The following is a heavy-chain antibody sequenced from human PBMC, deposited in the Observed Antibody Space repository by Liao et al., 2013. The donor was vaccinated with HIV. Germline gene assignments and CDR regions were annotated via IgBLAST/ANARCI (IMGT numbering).Heavy chain of an antibody. D-gene: IGHD2/OR15-2a*01. CDR3: ASLNIASRLNIFDY. V-gene: IGHV4-39*07. CDR2: LYFDGNT. CDR1: GGSIFSSRYY. Sequence: QLQLQESGPGLVKPSETLSLTCTVSGGSIFSSRYYWGWIRQPPGKGLEWIGSLYFDGNTYYSPSLKSRVTMSVDTSKNEFSLRLTSVTAADTAVYYCASLNIASRLNIFDYWAGEPWSPSPQ. J-gene: IGHJ4*02.